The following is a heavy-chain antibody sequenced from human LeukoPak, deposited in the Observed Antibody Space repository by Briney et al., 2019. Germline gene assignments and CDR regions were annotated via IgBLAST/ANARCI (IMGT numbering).Heavy chain of an antibody. J-gene: IGHJ4*02. D-gene: IGHD3-22*01. V-gene: IGHV3-66*02. CDR2: IYSGGST. CDR3: ARDGQRSGYYLQFDY. CDR1: GFTVSSNH. Sequence: GGSLRLSCAASGFTVSSNHMSWVRQAPGKGLEWVSVIYSGGSTYYADSVKGRFTISRDNSKNTLYLQMNSLRAEDTAVYYCARDGQRSGYYLQFDYWGQGTLVTVSS.